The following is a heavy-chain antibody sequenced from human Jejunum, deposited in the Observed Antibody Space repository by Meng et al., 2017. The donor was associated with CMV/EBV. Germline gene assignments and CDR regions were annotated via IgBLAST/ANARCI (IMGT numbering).Heavy chain of an antibody. CDR1: GYTFTGQY. J-gene: IGHJ3*02. Sequence: VMVSCKASGYTFTGQYIHWVRQAPGQGLEWMGWINPNSGGTNYAQKFQGRVTMTRDTSISTAYMELNRLRSDDTAVYFCARAAMDIWGQGTMVTVSS. CDR3: ARAAMDI. CDR2: INPNSGGT. V-gene: IGHV1-2*02.